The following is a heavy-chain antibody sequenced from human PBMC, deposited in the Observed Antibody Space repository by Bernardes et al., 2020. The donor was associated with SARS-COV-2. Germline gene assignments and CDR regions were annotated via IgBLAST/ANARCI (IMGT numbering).Heavy chain of an antibody. CDR3: SKYYETGELGIAVEGDCGH. CDR1: GFTFDDVA. CDR2: ISWNSGSI. J-gene: IGHJ4*02. V-gene: IGHV3-9*01. Sequence: GGSLRLSCAASGFTFDDVAMHWVRHSPGKGLEWVSGISWNSGSIGYAASVKGRFTISRDNAKNSLYLQMNSLRPDDTALYYCSKYYETGELGIAVEGDCGHWGQGTLVTISS. D-gene: IGHD6-19*01.